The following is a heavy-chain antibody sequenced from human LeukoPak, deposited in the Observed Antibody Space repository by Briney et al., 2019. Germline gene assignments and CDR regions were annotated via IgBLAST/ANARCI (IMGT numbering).Heavy chain of an antibody. D-gene: IGHD5-18*01. J-gene: IGHJ6*03. CDR3: VIRRGYSYGYYYMDV. Sequence: SETLSLTCAVYGGSFSGYYSSWNRQPPGEGLEWIGEIHHSGSTTYNPSLKSRVTISVGTSKNQFSLKLRSVTAADTAVFNCVIRRGYSYGYYYMDVWGKGTTVTVSS. V-gene: IGHV4-34*01. CDR2: IHHSGST. CDR1: GGSFSGYY.